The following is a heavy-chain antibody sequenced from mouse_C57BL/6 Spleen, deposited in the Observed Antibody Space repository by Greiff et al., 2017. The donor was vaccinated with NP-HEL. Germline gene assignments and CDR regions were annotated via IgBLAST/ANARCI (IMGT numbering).Heavy chain of an antibody. CDR1: GYAFSSYW. J-gene: IGHJ3*01. CDR3: ARGDGSSSRFAY. V-gene: IGHV1-80*01. Sequence: QVQLQQSGAELVKPGASVKISCKASGYAFSSYWMNWVKQRPGKGLEWIGQIYPGDGDTNYNGKFKGKATLTAAKSSSTAYMQLSSLTSEDSAVYFCARGDGSSSRFAYWGQGTLVTVSA. D-gene: IGHD1-1*01. CDR2: IYPGDGDT.